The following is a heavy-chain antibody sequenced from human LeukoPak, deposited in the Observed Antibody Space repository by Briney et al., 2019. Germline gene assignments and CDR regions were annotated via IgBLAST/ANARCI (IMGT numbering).Heavy chain of an antibody. CDR3: TTDAKMGATTGY. D-gene: IGHD1-26*01. Sequence: GGSLRLSRVASGFTLSNAWMSWVRQAPGKGLEWVGRIRSKNDGETTDYAAFVKGRFSISRDDSKNTLYLQMNSLEIEDTGVYYCTTDAKMGATTGYWGQRTLVTVSS. CDR2: IRSKNDGETT. CDR1: GFTLSNAW. J-gene: IGHJ4*02. V-gene: IGHV3-15*01.